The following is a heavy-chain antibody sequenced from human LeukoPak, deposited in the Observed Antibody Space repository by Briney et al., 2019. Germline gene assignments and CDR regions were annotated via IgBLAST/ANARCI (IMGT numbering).Heavy chain of an antibody. Sequence: PSETLSLTCTDSGGSISSYYWSWIRQPAGKGLEWIGRIYTSGSTNYNPSLKSRVTMSVDTSKNQFSLKLSSVTAADTAVYYCARDQGKGYDFWSGYWGDAFDIWGQGTMVTVSS. J-gene: IGHJ3*02. CDR1: GGSISSYY. CDR2: IYTSGST. CDR3: ARDQGKGYDFWSGYWGDAFDI. V-gene: IGHV4-4*07. D-gene: IGHD3-3*01.